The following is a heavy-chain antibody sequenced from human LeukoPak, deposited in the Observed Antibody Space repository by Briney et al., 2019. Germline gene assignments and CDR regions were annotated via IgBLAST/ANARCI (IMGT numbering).Heavy chain of an antibody. CDR1: GGSISSSSYF. CDR3: ARQSSYYIDC. Sequence: RPSQILSLTCTVSGGSISSSSYFWGWIRQPPGKGLEWIGSIYYSGNTYYKPSLKSRVTMSVDTSKNQFSLKLTSVTAADTAVYYCARQSSYYIDCWGQGTLVTVSS. J-gene: IGHJ4*02. D-gene: IGHD6-6*01. V-gene: IGHV4-39*01. CDR2: IYYSGNT.